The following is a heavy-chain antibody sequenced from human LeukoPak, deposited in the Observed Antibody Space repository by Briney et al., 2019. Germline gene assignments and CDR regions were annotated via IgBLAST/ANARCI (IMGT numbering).Heavy chain of an antibody. CDR3: ARDRGSYSSGWYREGYFDY. J-gene: IGHJ4*02. CDR1: GFTFSDYY. V-gene: IGHV3-11*01. Sequence: GGSLRLSCAASGFTFSDYYMSWIRQAPGKGLGWVSYISSSGSTIYYADSVKGRFTISRDNAKNSLYLQMNSLRAEDTAVYYCARDRGSYSSGWYREGYFDYWGQGTLVTVSP. D-gene: IGHD6-19*01. CDR2: ISSSGSTI.